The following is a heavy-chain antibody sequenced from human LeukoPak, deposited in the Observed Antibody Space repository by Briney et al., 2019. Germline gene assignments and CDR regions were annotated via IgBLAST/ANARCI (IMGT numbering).Heavy chain of an antibody. D-gene: IGHD3-10*01. CDR1: GGSISSYY. CDR2: IYYSGST. CDR3: AREAFGSGEV. V-gene: IGHV4-59*01. J-gene: IGHJ4*02. Sequence: PSETLSLTCTVSGGSISSYYWSWIRQPPGKGLEWIGYIYYSGSTNYNPSLKSRVTISVDTSKNQFSLKLSSVTAADTAVYYCAREAFGSGEVWGQGTLVTVSS.